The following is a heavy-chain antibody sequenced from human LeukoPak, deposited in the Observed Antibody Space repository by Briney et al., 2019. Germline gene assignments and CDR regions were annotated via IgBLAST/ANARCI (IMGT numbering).Heavy chain of an antibody. CDR2: IKSKTDGGTT. D-gene: IGHD3-22*01. Sequence: PGGSLRLSCAASGFTFSDAWMTWVRQAPGKGLEWVGRIKSKTDGGTTDYAAPVKGRFTISRDDSKNTLYLQMNSLKTEDTAVYYCTTAYPGPVITTPPFDYWGQGTLVTVSS. CDR3: TTAYPGPVITTPPFDY. V-gene: IGHV3-15*01. CDR1: GFTFSDAW. J-gene: IGHJ4*02.